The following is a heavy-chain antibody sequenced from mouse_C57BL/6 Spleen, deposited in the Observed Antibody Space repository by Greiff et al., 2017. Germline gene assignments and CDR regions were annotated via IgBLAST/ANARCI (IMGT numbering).Heavy chain of an antibody. CDR1: GYSFTGYY. CDR3: ARRRYYYGSSPYWYFDV. V-gene: IGHV1-42*01. CDR2: INPSTGGT. J-gene: IGHJ1*03. D-gene: IGHD1-1*01. Sequence: VQLQESGPELVKPGASVKISCKASGYSFTGYYINWVKQSPEKSLEWIGEINPSTGGTTYNQKFKAKATLTVDKSSSTAYMQLKSLTSEDSAVYYCARRRYYYGSSPYWYFDVWGTGTTVTVSS.